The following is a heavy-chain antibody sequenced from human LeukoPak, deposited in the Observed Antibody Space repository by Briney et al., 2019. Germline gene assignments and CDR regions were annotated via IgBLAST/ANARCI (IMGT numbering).Heavy chain of an antibody. CDR1: GFTFSSYG. V-gene: IGHV3-23*01. D-gene: IGHD5-18*01. J-gene: IGHJ4*02. CDR2: ISGSGGST. CDR3: ARDLSGVAGYTYGRGIDY. Sequence: GGSLRLSCAASGFTFSSYGMSWVRQAPGKGLEWVSAISGSGGSTYYADSVKGRFTISRDNSKNTLYLQMNSLRAEDTAVYYCARDLSGVAGYTYGRGIDYWGQGTLVTVSS.